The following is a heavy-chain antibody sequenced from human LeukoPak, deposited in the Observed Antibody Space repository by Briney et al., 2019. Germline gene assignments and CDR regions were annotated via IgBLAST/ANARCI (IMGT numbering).Heavy chain of an antibody. CDR2: INSDGSGT. CDR1: GFTFSSYW. D-gene: IGHD5-24*01. Sequence: PGGSLRLSCAASGFTFSSYWMHWVRQAPGKGLVWVSRINSDGSGTSYADSVKGRFTISRDNAKNTLYLQMNSLRAEDTAVYYCARSRDGYNYIGDYWGQGTLVTVSS. CDR3: ARSRDGYNYIGDY. V-gene: IGHV3-74*01. J-gene: IGHJ4*02.